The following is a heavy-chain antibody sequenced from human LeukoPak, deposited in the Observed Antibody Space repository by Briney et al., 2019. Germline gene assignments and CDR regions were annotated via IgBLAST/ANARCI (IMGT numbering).Heavy chain of an antibody. J-gene: IGHJ1*01. D-gene: IGHD2-15*01. Sequence: PGGSLRLSCTASGFTFSSYSLNWVRQAPGKGLEWISSVSTGSNYIYYADSVKGRFTISRDNAKSSLYLQMNSLRPEDTAFYYCAKDILVVVAATGYFQHWGQGTLVTVSS. CDR1: GFTFSSYS. V-gene: IGHV3-21*04. CDR3: AKDILVVVAATGYFQH. CDR2: VSTGSNYI.